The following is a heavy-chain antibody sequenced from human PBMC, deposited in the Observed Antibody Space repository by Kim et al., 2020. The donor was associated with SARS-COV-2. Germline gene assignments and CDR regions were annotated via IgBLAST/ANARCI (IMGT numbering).Heavy chain of an antibody. J-gene: IGHJ6*02. CDR3: ARLTPVHDYYYYGMDV. Sequence: SETLSLTCTVSGGSISSYYWSWIRQPPGKGLEWIGYIYYSGSTNYNPSLKSRVTISVDTSKNQFSLKLSSVTAADTAVYYCARLTPVHDYYYYGMDVWG. CDR1: GGSISSYY. V-gene: IGHV4-59*13. CDR2: IYYSGST.